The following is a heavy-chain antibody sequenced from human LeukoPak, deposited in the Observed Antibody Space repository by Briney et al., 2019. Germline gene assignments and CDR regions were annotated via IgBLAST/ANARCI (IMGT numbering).Heavy chain of an antibody. J-gene: IGHJ6*03. CDR3: AKLSGYSSGWYQGPNYYMDV. Sequence: SETLSLTCAVYGGSFSGYYWSWIRQPPGKGLEWLGEINHSRSTNYNPSLKSRVTISVDTSKNQFSLKLSSVTAADTAVYYCAKLSGYSSGWYQGPNYYMDVWGKGTTVTVSS. CDR1: GGSFSGYY. V-gene: IGHV4-34*01. CDR2: INHSRST. D-gene: IGHD6-19*01.